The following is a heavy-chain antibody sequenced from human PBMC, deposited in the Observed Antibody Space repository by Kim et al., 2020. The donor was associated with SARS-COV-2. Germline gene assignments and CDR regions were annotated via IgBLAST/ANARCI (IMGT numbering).Heavy chain of an antibody. CDR3: ARDLWSRRRGLTYF. Sequence: GGSLRLSCAASGFTFSSCAIHWVRQAPGKGLEWVAVISYDGSNKNYADSVKGRFTISRDNSKNTLYLQMNSLRAEDTALYYCARDLWSRRRGLTYF. CDR1: GFTFSSCA. J-gene: IGHJ1*01. D-gene: IGHD3-10*01. V-gene: IGHV3-30-3*01. CDR2: ISYDGSNK.